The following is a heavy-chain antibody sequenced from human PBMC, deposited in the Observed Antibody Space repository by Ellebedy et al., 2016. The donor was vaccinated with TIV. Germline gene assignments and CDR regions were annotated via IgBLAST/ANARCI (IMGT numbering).Heavy chain of an antibody. Sequence: GESLKISCAASGFAFSSYAMHWVRQAPGKGLEWVAVIANDESGRHYADSVKGRFTISRDNSKNSLYLQMNSLRADDTALYYCASAARGSGAYESFWGQGTLVTVSS. CDR1: GFAFSSYA. V-gene: IGHV3-30*03. D-gene: IGHD5-12*01. CDR2: IANDESGR. J-gene: IGHJ4*02. CDR3: ASAARGSGAYESF.